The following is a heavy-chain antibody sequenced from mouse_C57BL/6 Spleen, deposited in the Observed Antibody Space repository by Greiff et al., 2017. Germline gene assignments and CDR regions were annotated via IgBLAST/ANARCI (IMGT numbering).Heavy chain of an antibody. J-gene: IGHJ1*03. CDR3: ARTGSSYLYWYFDV. CDR1: GFSLTSYG. CDR2: IWSGGST. Sequence: VQRVESGPGLVQPSQSLSITCTVSGFSLTSYGVHWVRQSPGKGLEWLGVIWSGGSTDYNAAFISRLSISKDNSKSQVFFKMNSLQADDTAIYYGARTGSSYLYWYFDVWGTGTTVTVSS. D-gene: IGHD1-1*01. V-gene: IGHV2-2*01.